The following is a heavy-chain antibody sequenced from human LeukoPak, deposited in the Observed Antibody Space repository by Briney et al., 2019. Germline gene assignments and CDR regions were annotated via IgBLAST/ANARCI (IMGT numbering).Heavy chain of an antibody. J-gene: IGHJ3*02. CDR1: GGSIRSRNYY. CDR3: ARHTRPGCSGYENAFDI. Sequence: SETLSLTCTVSGGSIRSRNYYWDWLRQPPGKGLEWIVNFYDSGSTYYNPSLKSRVTISGDTSKNQFSLKLTSVTAADTAVYYCARHTRPGCSGYENAFDIWGQGTMVTVSS. D-gene: IGHD5-12*01. CDR2: FYDSGST. V-gene: IGHV4-39*01.